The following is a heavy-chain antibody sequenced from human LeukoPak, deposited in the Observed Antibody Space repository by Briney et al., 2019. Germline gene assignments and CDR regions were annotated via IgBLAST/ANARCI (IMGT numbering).Heavy chain of an antibody. D-gene: IGHD4-17*01. V-gene: IGHV1-69*05. Sequence: SLKSSCKASGGTFSSYTISWVRQAPGQKLEWMGGIIPIFGTANYAQKFQGRVTITTDESTSTAYMELSSLRSEDTAVYYCARILYGDYPSSYYYMDVWGKGTTVTVSS. CDR2: IIPIFGTA. CDR1: GGTFSSYT. J-gene: IGHJ6*03. CDR3: ARILYGDYPSSYYYMDV.